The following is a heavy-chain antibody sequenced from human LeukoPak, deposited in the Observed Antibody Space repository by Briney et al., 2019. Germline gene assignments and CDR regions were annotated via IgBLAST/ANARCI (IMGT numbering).Heavy chain of an antibody. CDR1: GYTFTGYY. V-gene: IGHV1-2*02. CDR2: INPNSGGT. Sequence: GASVKVSCKASGYTFTGYYMHWVRQAPGQGLEWMGWINPNSGGTNYAQKFQGRVTMTRDTSISTAYMELSRLRSDDTAVYYCARDGTVGDERAAGYDAFDIWGQGTMVTVSS. CDR3: ARDGTVGDERAAGYDAFDI. D-gene: IGHD6-13*01. J-gene: IGHJ3*02.